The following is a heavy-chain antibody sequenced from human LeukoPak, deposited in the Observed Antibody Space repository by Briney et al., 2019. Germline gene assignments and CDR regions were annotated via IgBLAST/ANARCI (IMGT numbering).Heavy chain of an antibody. V-gene: IGHV3-23*01. Sequence: GGSLRLPCAASGFTFSSYAMSWVRQAPGKGLEWVSAISGSGGSTYYADSVKGRFTISRDNSKNTLYLQMNSLRAEDTAVYYCAKDRLASPQFDYWGQGTLVTVSS. J-gene: IGHJ4*02. CDR2: ISGSGGST. CDR3: AKDRLASPQFDY. CDR1: GFTFSSYA. D-gene: IGHD6-25*01.